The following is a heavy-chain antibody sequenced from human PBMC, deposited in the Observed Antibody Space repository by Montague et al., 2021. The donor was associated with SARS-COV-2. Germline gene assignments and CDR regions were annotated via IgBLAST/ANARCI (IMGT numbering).Heavy chain of an antibody. J-gene: IGHJ6*02. CDR3: ARGPSDTYYYNGMDV. V-gene: IGHV2-70*11. CDR1: GFSLSTSGMC. Sequence: PPLVKPTQTLTLTCTFSGFSLSTSGMCMTWIRQPPGKALEWLARIDWDGDKYYNTSLKSRLTISKDTSKNLVVPTVTNMDPVDTATYYCARGPSDTYYYNGMDVWAKGPPSPSP. CDR2: IDWDGDK.